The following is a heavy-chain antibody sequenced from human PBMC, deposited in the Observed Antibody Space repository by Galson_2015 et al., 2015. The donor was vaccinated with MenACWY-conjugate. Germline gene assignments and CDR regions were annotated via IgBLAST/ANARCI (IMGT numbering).Heavy chain of an antibody. J-gene: IGHJ3*02. Sequence: SLRLSCAASGFTLSSYWMSWVRQAPGKGLEWVANINDDGGSEKYYVDSVKGRFSIYRDNAKNSLYLQMSNLRAEDTAVYFCARESAASSNWNSFDIWGQGTMLTVSS. V-gene: IGHV3-7*01. CDR2: INDDGGSEK. D-gene: IGHD2-2*01. CDR3: ARESAASSNWNSFDI. CDR1: GFTLSSYW.